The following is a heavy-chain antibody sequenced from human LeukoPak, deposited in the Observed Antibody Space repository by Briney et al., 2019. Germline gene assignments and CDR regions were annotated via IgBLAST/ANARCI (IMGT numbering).Heavy chain of an antibody. CDR1: GYTFTSYG. V-gene: IGHV1-18*01. Sequence: GASVKVSCKASGYTFTSYGISWVRQAPGQGLEWMGWISAYNGNTNYAQKLQGRVTMTTDTSTSTVYMELSSLTSEDTAVYYCARDSSSWSSDYWGQGTLVTVSS. D-gene: IGHD6-13*01. J-gene: IGHJ4*02. CDR3: ARDSSSWSSDY. CDR2: ISAYNGNT.